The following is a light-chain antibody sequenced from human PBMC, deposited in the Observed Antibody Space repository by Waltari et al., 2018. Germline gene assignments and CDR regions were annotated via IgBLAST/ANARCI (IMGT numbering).Light chain of an antibody. J-gene: IGKJ1*01. CDR2: DAS. CDR1: QSVSRT. V-gene: IGKV3-20*01. CDR3: QKYGTLPAT. Sequence: EIVLTQSPGTLSLSPEERATPSCRAGQSVSRTLAWYQQKPGQAPRLLIYDASSRATGIPDRFSGSGSGTDFSLTMSRLEPEDFAVYYCQKYGTLPATFGQGTKVQIK.